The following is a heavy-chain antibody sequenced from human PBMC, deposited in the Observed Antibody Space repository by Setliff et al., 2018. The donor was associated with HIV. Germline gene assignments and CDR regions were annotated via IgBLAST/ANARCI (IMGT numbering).Heavy chain of an antibody. CDR3: ARDSGNYAFDY. CDR2: IDWDDYK. D-gene: IGHD1-26*01. CDR1: GSSFSSGIYY. Sequence: TLSLTCNVSGSSFSSGIYYWTWIRQQPGKGLEWLARIDWDDYKFYSTSLKTRLTISKDTSKNQVVLTMTNMDPVDTVTYYCARDSGNYAFDYWGLGTLGTVSS. J-gene: IGHJ4*02. V-gene: IGHV2-70*16.